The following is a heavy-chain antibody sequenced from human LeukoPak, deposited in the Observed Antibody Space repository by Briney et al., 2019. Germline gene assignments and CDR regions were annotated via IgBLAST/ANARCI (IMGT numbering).Heavy chain of an antibody. CDR1: GFTFSSYW. CDR2: INSDDSST. CDR3: ARDAWELPFDY. V-gene: IGHV3-74*01. D-gene: IGHD1-26*01. J-gene: IGHJ4*02. Sequence: GGSLRLSCAASGFTFSSYWMHWVRQAPGKGLVWVSRINSDDSSTSYADSVKGRFTISRDNAKNSLYLQMNSLRAEDTAVYYCARDAWELPFDYWGQGTLVTVSS.